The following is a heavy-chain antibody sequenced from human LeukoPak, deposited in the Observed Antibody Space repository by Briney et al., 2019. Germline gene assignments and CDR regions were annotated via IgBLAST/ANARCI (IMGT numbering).Heavy chain of an antibody. J-gene: IGHJ5*02. CDR1: GYTFTNYG. D-gene: IGHD1-26*01. V-gene: IGHV1-18*01. CDR3: ARDWDAMNNCFDP. Sequence: ASVKVSCKASGYTFTNYGISWVRQAPGQGLEWMGWISTNSDIRTYAQTLQGRFTMTTDTATTTAYMELSNLTFDDTAVYYCARDWDAMNNCFDPWGQGAPVTVSS. CDR2: ISTNSDIR.